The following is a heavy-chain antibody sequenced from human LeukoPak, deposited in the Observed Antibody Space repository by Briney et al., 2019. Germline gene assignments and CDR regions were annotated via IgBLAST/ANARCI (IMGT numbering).Heavy chain of an antibody. V-gene: IGHV3-74*01. CDR3: ARVQGHPPNGLDI. CDR2: INRDGSST. CDR1: GFTLSSYW. J-gene: IGHJ3*02. Sequence: GGSLRLSCAASGFTLSSYWMHWVRQAPGKGLVWVSRINRDGSSTSYADSVKGRFTISRDNAKNTLYLQMNSLRAEDTAVYYCARVQGHPPNGLDIWGQGTMVTVSS. D-gene: IGHD2-8*01.